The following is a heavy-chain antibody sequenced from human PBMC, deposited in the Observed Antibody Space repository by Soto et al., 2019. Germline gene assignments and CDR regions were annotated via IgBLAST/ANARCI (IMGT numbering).Heavy chain of an antibody. V-gene: IGHV3-30*18. CDR1: GFTFSSYG. CDR2: ISYDGSNK. Sequence: GGSLRLSCAASGFTFSSYGMHWVRQAPGKGLEWVAVISYDGSNKYYADSVKGRFTIPRDNSKNTLYLQMNSLRAEDTAVYYCAKDLSNWNYDYWGQGTLVTVSS. J-gene: IGHJ4*02. CDR3: AKDLSNWNYDY. D-gene: IGHD1-7*01.